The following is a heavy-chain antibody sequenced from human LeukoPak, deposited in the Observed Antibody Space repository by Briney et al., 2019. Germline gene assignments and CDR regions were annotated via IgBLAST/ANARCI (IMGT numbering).Heavy chain of an antibody. V-gene: IGHV3-48*03. Sequence: PGGSLRLSCAASGFTLSSYEMNWLRQAPGKGLEWVSYISSSGSTIYYADSVKGRFTISRDNAKNSLYLQMNSLRAEDTAIYYCARDRSGTCRNDHWGQGTLVTVSS. CDR2: ISSSGSTI. J-gene: IGHJ5*02. CDR1: GFTLSSYE. D-gene: IGHD1-26*01. CDR3: ARDRSGTCRNDH.